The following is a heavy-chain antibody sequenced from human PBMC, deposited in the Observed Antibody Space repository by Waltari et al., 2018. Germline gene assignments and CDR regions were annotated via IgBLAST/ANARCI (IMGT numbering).Heavy chain of an antibody. V-gene: IGHV3-48*01. CDR3: ARDLPPIAGGY. CDR1: GFTFSSYS. CDR2: MSSSSSTI. Sequence: EVQLVESGGGLVQPGGSLRLSCAASGFTFSSYSMNWFRQAPGKGLEWVSYMSSSSSTIYYADSVKGRFTISRDNAKNSLYLQMNSLRAEDTAVYYCARDLPPIAGGYWGQGTLVTVSS. J-gene: IGHJ4*02. D-gene: IGHD1-20*01.